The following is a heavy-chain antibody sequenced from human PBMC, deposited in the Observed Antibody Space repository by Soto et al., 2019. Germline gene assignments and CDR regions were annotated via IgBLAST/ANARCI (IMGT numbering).Heavy chain of an antibody. CDR3: ARVPGDAITFDY. D-gene: IGHD4-17*01. CDR2: IWYDGSNK. V-gene: IGHV3-33*01. J-gene: IGHJ4*02. Sequence: QVQLVESGGGVVQPGRSLRLSCAASGFTFSNYGMHWVRQAPGKGLEWVAVIWYDGSNKYYADSVKGRFTVSRDNSKNPLYVQMNSLRAEDTAVCYCARVPGDAITFDYWGQGILVTVSS. CDR1: GFTFSNYG.